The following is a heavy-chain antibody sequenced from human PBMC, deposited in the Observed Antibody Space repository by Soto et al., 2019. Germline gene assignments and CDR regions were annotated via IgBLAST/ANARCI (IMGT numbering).Heavy chain of an antibody. D-gene: IGHD5-18*01. Sequence: LRLSSAASGFTFSSYAMSWVRQAPGKGLEWVSAISGSGGSTYYADSVKGRFTISRDNSKNTLYLQMNSLRPEDTAVYYCAKDPFEYSYGYHFFDSWGQGALVTVSS. V-gene: IGHV3-23*01. CDR3: AKDPFEYSYGYHFFDS. CDR1: GFTFSSYA. J-gene: IGHJ4*02. CDR2: ISGSGGST.